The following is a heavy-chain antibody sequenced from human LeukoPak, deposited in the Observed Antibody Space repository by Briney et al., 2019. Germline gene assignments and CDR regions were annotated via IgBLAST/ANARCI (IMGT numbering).Heavy chain of an antibody. D-gene: IGHD1/OR15-1a*01. CDR3: TTASKTPNNYYYYGMDV. J-gene: IGHJ6*02. CDR2: IKSKTDGGTT. CDR1: GFTFSNAW. Sequence: GGSLRLSCAASGFTFSNAWMSWVRQAPGKGLEWVGRIKSKTDGGTTDYAAPVKGRFTISSDDSKNTLYLQMNSLKTEDTAVYYCTTASKTPNNYYYYGMDVWGQGTTVTVSS. V-gene: IGHV3-15*01.